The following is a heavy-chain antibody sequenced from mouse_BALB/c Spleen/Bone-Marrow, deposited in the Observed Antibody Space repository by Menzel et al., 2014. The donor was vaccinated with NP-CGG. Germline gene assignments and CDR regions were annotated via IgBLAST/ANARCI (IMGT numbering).Heavy chain of an antibody. V-gene: IGHV1S81*02. CDR3: TRDHYYYGSSYWYFDV. CDR2: INPNNGGT. Sequence: QVQLKESGAELVKPGASVKLSCKASGYTFTSYYMYWVKQRPGQGLEWIGGINPNNGGTNFNEKFKSKATLTVDKSSSTAYMQLSSLTSEDSAVYYCTRDHYYYGSSYWYFDVWGAGTTVTVSS. CDR1: GYTFTSYY. D-gene: IGHD1-1*01. J-gene: IGHJ1*01.